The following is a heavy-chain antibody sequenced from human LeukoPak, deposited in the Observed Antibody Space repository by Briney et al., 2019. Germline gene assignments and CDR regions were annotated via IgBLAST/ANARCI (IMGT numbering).Heavy chain of an antibody. D-gene: IGHD3-10*01. CDR2: ISSSSSTI. CDR3: ARDGGSDY. Sequence: GGSLRLSCAASGFTFSSYEMNWVRQAPGKGLEWVSYISSSSSTIYYADSVKGRFTISRDNAKNSLYLQMNSLRDDDTAVYYCARDGGSDYWGQGTLVTVSS. CDR1: GFTFSSYE. J-gene: IGHJ4*02. V-gene: IGHV3-48*02.